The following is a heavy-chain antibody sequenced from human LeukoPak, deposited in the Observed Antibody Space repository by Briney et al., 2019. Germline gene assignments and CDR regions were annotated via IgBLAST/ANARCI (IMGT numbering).Heavy chain of an antibody. CDR3: AREDTAMVKCYYGMDV. J-gene: IGHJ6*04. CDR1: GFTFSSYW. D-gene: IGHD5-18*01. Sequence: PGGSLRLSCAASGFTFSSYWMSWVRQAPGKGLEWVANIKQDGSEKYYVDSVKGRFTISRDNAKNSLYLQMNSLRAEDTAVYYCAREDTAMVKCYYGMDVWGKGTTVTVSS. CDR2: IKQDGSEK. V-gene: IGHV3-7*03.